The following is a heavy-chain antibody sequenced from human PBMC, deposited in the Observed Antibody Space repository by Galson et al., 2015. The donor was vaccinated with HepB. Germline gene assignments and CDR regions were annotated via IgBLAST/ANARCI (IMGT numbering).Heavy chain of an antibody. J-gene: IGHJ6*02. CDR2: ISSSSSTI. V-gene: IGHV3-48*04. D-gene: IGHD4-17*01. CDR1: GFTFSSYS. CDR3: ARDLREDNDYGDYVPYYGMDV. Sequence: SLRLSCAASGFTFSSYSMNWVRQAPGKGLEWVSYISSSSSTIYYADSVKGRFTISRDNAKNSLYLQMNSLRAEDTAVYYCARDLREDNDYGDYVPYYGMDVWGQGTTVTVSS.